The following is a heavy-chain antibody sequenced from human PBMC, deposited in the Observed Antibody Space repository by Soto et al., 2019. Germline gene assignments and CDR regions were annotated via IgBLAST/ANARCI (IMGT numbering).Heavy chain of an antibody. CDR2: ISYDGSNK. Sequence: QVQLVESGGGVVQPGRSLRLSCAASGFTFSSYGMHWVRQAPGKGLEWVAVISYDGSNKYYADSVKGRFTISRDNSENTLYLQMNSLRAEDTAVYYCAKDREMAARPVWFDPWGQGTLVTVSS. CDR1: GFTFSSYG. D-gene: IGHD6-6*01. CDR3: AKDREMAARPVWFDP. J-gene: IGHJ5*02. V-gene: IGHV3-30*18.